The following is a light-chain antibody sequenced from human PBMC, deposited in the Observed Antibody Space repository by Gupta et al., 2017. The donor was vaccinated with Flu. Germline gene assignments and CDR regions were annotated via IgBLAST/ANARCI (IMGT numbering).Light chain of an antibody. V-gene: IGLV2-14*03. CDR1: SSDIGSYYF. J-gene: IGLJ2*01. CDR3: SSYTTSSTVL. Sequence: TSSDIGSYYFVSWQQQNRDNPPKLLFYGVRNPPSGVSHRFSCYKSGNTAPLTISVLQADDEADYYCSSYTTSSTVLFGGGTKVTVL. CDR2: GVR.